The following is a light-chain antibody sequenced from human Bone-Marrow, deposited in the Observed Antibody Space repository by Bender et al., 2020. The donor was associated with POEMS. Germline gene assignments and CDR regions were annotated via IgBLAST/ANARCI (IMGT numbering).Light chain of an antibody. CDR3: ASWDDSLSGSYV. Sequence: QSALTQPPSASGSPGQSVTISCTGTSSDVGGYNYVSWYQQHPGKAPKFIIYDVTKRPSGVPDRFSGSKSGTSASLAISGLRSEDEADYYCASWDDSLSGSYVFGTGTRVTVL. CDR2: DVT. CDR1: SSDVGGYNY. J-gene: IGLJ1*01. V-gene: IGLV2-8*01.